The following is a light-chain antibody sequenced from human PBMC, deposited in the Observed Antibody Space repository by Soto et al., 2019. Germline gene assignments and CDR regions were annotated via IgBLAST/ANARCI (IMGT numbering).Light chain of an antibody. V-gene: IGKV1-39*01. J-gene: IGKJ4*01. CDR1: QSIGSW. CDR3: QQNYSTPLA. Sequence: DIQMTQSPSILSASVGDRVTITCRASQSIGSWLAWYQHKPGKAPNLLIYAASTLESGVPSRFSGSGSGTDFTLTISSLQLEDFATYYCQQNYSTPLAFGGGTKVDI. CDR2: AAS.